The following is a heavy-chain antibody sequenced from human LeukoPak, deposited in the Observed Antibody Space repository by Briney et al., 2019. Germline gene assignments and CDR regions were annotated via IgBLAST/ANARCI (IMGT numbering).Heavy chain of an antibody. CDR3: ARDSGRWELHD. CDR1: GGSISSYY. J-gene: IGHJ4*02. D-gene: IGHD1-26*01. V-gene: IGHV4-4*07. CDR2: IYSSGST. Sequence: SETLSLICTVSGGSISSYYWNWIRQPAGKGLEWIGRIYSSGSTNYNPSLKSRVTMSVDTSKDRFSLKLSSVTAADTAVYYCARDSGRWELHDWGQGTLVTVSS.